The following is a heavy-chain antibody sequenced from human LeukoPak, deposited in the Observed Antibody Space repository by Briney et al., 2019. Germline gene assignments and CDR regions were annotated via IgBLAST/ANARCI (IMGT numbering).Heavy chain of an antibody. CDR2: ISAYDGEA. V-gene: IGHV1-18*01. CDR1: GYSFTSYG. CDR3: ARGGKNYFDF. Sequence: ASVKVSCKASGYSFTSYGISWVREAPGRGLEWVGYISAYDGEARYAQKFQGRVTLTTDTSTGTVYMEMRRLRSDDTAVFYCARGGKNYFDFWGQGTLVTVSS. J-gene: IGHJ4*02. D-gene: IGHD1-26*01.